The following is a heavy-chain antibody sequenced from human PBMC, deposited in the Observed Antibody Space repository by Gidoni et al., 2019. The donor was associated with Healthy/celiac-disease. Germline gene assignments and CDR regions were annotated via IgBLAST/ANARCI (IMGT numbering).Heavy chain of an antibody. J-gene: IGHJ4*02. CDR1: GFTFCSYA. Sequence: QVQLVESGGGVAQPGRSLRLSCAASGFTFCSYAMHWVRQAPGQGLDWVAVISYDGSNKYYADSVKGRFTISRDNSKNTLYLQMNSLRAEDTAVYYCARDHGRCSGGSCYSGYFDYWGQGTLVTVSS. V-gene: IGHV3-30*04. CDR2: ISYDGSNK. CDR3: ARDHGRCSGGSCYSGYFDY. D-gene: IGHD2-15*01.